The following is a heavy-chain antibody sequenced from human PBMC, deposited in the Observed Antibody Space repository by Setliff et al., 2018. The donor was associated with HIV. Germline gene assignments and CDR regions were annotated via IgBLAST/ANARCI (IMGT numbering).Heavy chain of an antibody. CDR1: GGSFSGYY. Sequence: SETLSLTCAVYGGSFSGYYWSWIRQPPGKGLEWIGEINHSGSTNYNPSLKSRVTLSLDNSKNQFSLKLTSVTAADTAVYYCARDIWAYGLMGSWGQGTLVTVSS. D-gene: IGHD4-17*01. CDR3: ARDIWAYGLMGS. J-gene: IGHJ5*02. V-gene: IGHV4-34*01. CDR2: INHSGST.